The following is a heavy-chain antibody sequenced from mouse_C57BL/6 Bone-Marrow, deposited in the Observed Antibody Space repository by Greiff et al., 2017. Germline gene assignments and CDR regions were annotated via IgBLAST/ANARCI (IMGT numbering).Heavy chain of an antibody. CDR1: GYTFTSYW. J-gene: IGHJ2*01. V-gene: IGHV1-59*01. CDR2: IDPSDSYT. D-gene: IGHD1-1*01. Sequence: QVQLQQPGAELVRSGTSVKLSCKASGYTFTSYWMHWVKQRPGQGLEWIGVIDPSDSYTNYNQKFKGKATLTVDTSSSTAYMQLSSLTSEDSAVYYCARRTTVRGDYWGQGTTLTVAS. CDR3: ARRTTVRGDY.